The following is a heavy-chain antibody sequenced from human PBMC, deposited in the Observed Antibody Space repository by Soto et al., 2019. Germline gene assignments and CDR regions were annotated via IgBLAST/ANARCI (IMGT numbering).Heavy chain of an antibody. CDR3: ARGEVVPNANDGGATSILDS. D-gene: IGHD2-2*01. CDR1: GGSIGSGGYF. V-gene: IGHV4-31*03. J-gene: IGHJ4*02. Sequence: QVQLQESGPGLVKSLQTLSLTCTVSGGSIGSGGYFWSWIRQRPGKGLEWIGYIYYSGSTYYSPSLKRRVTISVDMSKNHFSLKLFSVTSADTALYYCARGEVVPNANDGGATSILDSWGQGILVTVSS. CDR2: IYYSGST.